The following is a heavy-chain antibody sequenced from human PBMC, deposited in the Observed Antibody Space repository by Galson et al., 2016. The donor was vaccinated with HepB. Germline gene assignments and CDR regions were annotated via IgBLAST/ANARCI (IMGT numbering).Heavy chain of an antibody. V-gene: IGHV1-18*01. Sequence: SVKVSCKASGYSFTRYGVTWVRQAPGQGLEWMGWISAYNGHTKYPQKLQGRVTMTTDTSTSTAYMELKSLRSDDTAVYYCAREGVDSSGRHWVGTTTWKGYYYYGMDVWGQGTTVTVSS. D-gene: IGHD6-19*01. CDR2: ISAYNGHT. J-gene: IGHJ6*02. CDR3: AREGVDSSGRHWVGTTTWKGYYYYGMDV. CDR1: GYSFTRYG.